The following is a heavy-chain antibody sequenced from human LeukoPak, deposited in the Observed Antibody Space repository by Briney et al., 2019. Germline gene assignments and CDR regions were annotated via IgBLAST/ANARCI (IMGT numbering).Heavy chain of an antibody. CDR1: GFTFSSYS. D-gene: IGHD3-16*01. V-gene: IGHV3-21*01. Sequence: KSGGSLRLSCAASGFTFSSYSMNWVRQAPGKGLEWVSSISSSSSYIYYADSVKGRFTTSRDNAKNSLYLQMNSLRAEDTAVYYCARDMGARSNYWGQGTLVTVSS. CDR3: ARDMGARSNY. CDR2: ISSSSSYI. J-gene: IGHJ4*02.